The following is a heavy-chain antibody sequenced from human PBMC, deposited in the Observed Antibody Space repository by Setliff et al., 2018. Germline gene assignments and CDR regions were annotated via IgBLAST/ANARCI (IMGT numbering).Heavy chain of an antibody. D-gene: IGHD6-19*01. J-gene: IGHJ4*02. CDR1: GFTFSTHS. V-gene: IGHV3-23*01. CDR2: ISGDSASI. Sequence: GGSLSLSCAASGFTFSTHSMSWVRQAPGKGLEWVSAISGDSASIYYGDSVKGRFTISRDNSKNALYLQMNSLRAEDTAIYYCANHNPARWAVTGTPLDYWGQGTLVTVSS. CDR3: ANHNPARWAVTGTPLDY.